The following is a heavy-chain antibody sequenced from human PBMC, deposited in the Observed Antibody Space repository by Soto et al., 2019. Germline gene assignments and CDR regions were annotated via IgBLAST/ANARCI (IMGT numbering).Heavy chain of an antibody. CDR1: GGSFSGYY. V-gene: IGHV4-34*01. Sequence: PSETLSLTCAGYGGSFSGYYWTWIRQPPGKGLEWIGGINHSGTTNYNPSLKSRVTISLDTSKNQFSLRLNSVTAADTAVYFCVRSSIEPRIFMYPFDYWGLGTLVTVSS. D-gene: IGHD6-6*01. CDR2: INHSGTT. CDR3: VRSSIEPRIFMYPFDY. J-gene: IGHJ4*02.